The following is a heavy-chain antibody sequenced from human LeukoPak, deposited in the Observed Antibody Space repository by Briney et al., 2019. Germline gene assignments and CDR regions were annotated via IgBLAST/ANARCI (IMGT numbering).Heavy chain of an antibody. CDR3: RHGIVDTSRKYYFDY. CDR1: GGSISTYY. V-gene: IGHV4-59*08. CDR2: IYYSGST. D-gene: IGHD5-18*01. J-gene: IGHJ4*02. Sequence: SETLSLTCSVSGGSISTYYWSWIRQPPGKGLEWIGYIYYSGSTSYNPSLKSRVTISVDTSKNQFSLELSSVTAADTAVYYARHGIVDTSRKYYFDYWGQGTLVTVSS.